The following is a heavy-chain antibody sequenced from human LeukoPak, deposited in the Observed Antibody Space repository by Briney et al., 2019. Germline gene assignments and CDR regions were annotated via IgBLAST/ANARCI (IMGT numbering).Heavy chain of an antibody. D-gene: IGHD2-15*01. CDR1: GGSISSSSYY. CDR2: IYYSGST. Sequence: SETLSLTCTVSGGSISSSSYYWGWIRQPPGKGLEWIGSIYYSGSTYYNPSLKSRVTISVDTSKNQFSLKLSSVTAADTAVYYCASLGYCSGGSCYSRHYWGQGTLVTVSS. CDR3: ASLGYCSGGSCYSRHY. V-gene: IGHV4-39*01. J-gene: IGHJ4*02.